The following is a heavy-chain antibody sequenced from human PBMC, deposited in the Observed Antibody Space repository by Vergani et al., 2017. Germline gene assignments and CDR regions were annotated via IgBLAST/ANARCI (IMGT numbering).Heavy chain of an antibody. CDR2: ISYDGSNK. J-gene: IGHJ4*02. V-gene: IGHV3-30*18. CDR1: GFTFSSYG. CDR3: AKDSLYSSSSY. Sequence: QVQLVEPGGGVVQPGRSLRLSCAASGFTFSSYGMHWVRQAPGKGLEWVAVISYDGSNKYYADSVKGRFTISRDNSKNTLYLQMNSLRAEDTAVYYCAKDSLYSSSSYWGQGTLVTVSS. D-gene: IGHD6-6*01.